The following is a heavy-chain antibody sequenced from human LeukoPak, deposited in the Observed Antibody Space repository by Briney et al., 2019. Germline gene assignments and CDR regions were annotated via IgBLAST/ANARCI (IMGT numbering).Heavy chain of an antibody. J-gene: IGHJ4*02. CDR1: GFTFSSYE. CDR2: ISSSGSTI. D-gene: IGHD5-18*01. CDR3: ARDERGYSYGNYFDY. Sequence: GGSLRVSCAASGFTFSSYEMNWVRQAPGKGLEWVSYISSSGSTIYYADSVKGRFTISRDNAKNSLYLQMNSLRAEDTAVYYCARDERGYSYGNYFDYWGQGTLVTVSS. V-gene: IGHV3-48*03.